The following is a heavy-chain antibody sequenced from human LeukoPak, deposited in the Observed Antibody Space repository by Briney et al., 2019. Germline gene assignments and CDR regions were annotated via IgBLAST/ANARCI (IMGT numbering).Heavy chain of an antibody. CDR1: GGSISTSNSY. CDR3: ARQANILLWFGELSN. D-gene: IGHD3-10*01. J-gene: IGHJ4*02. Sequence: SETLSLTCAVSGGSISTSNSYWGWIRRPPGKGLEWVGGNTYYNPSLKSRVTISVDTSKNQFSLKLRFVSAADTAVYYCARQANILLWFGELSNWGQGTLVTVSS. CDR2: GNT. V-gene: IGHV4-39*01.